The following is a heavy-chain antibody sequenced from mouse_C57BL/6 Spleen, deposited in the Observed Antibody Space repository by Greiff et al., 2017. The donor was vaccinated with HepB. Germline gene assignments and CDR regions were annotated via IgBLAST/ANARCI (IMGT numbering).Heavy chain of an antibody. J-gene: IGHJ4*01. CDR2: IWSGGST. V-gene: IGHV2-2*01. CDR3: ARTKNYGSSFPYYYAMDY. D-gene: IGHD1-1*01. CDR1: GFSLTSYG. Sequence: VQLQQSGPGLVQPSQSLSITCTVSGFSLTSYGVHWVRQSPGKGLEWLGVIWSGGSTDYNAAFISRLSISKDNSKSQVFFKMNSLQADDTAIYYCARTKNYGSSFPYYYAMDYWGQGTSVTVSS.